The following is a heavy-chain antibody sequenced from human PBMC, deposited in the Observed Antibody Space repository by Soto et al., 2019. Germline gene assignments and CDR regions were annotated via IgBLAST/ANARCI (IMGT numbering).Heavy chain of an antibody. D-gene: IGHD3-16*01. CDR1: GFTFSSYS. V-gene: IGHV3-48*04. J-gene: IGHJ4*02. CDR2: IRDSAI. Sequence: RGSLRLSCAASGFTFSSYSMNWVRQAPGKGLEWISYIRDSAIFYADSVQGRFTISRDNAKNSLYLQMNSLRAEDSAVYFCARDRDYAFDYWGQGTLVTVSS. CDR3: ARDRDYAFDY.